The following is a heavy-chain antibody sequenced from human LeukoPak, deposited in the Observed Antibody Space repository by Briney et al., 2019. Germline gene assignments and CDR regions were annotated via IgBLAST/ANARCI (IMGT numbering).Heavy chain of an antibody. D-gene: IGHD1-1*01. V-gene: IGHV3-30*03. CDR3: ARDVIGSNWNGYFQH. CDR1: GFTFSTYD. J-gene: IGHJ1*01. CDR2: ISYDGSNK. Sequence: GGSLRLSCAASGFTFSTYDMHWVRQAPGKGLEWVAVISYDGSNKYYADSVKGRFTISRDNSKNTLYLQMNSLRAEDTAVYYCARDVIGSNWNGYFQHWGQGTLVTVSS.